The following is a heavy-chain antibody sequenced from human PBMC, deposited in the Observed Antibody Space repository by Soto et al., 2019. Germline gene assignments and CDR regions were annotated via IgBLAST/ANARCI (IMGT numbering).Heavy chain of an antibody. CDR1: GGSISSGGYS. V-gene: IGHV4-30-2*01. D-gene: IGHD5-12*01. J-gene: IGHJ4*02. CDR3: ASSVSGYDPFDY. CDR2: IYHSGST. Sequence: QLQLQESGSGLVKPSQTLSLTCAVSGGSISSGGYSWSWIRQPPGKGLEWIGYIYHSGSTCYNPSLKSRVTISVDRSKNQFSLKLSSVTAADTAVYYCASSVSGYDPFDYWGQGTLVTVSS.